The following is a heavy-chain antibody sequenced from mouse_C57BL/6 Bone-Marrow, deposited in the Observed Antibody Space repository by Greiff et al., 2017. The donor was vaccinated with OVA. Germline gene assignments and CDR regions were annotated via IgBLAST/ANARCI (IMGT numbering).Heavy chain of an antibody. CDR1: GFNITNTY. Sequence: VHVKQSVAELVRPGASVKLSCTASGFNITNTYMHWVKQRPEQGLEWIGRIDPANGNTKYAPKFQGKATITADTSSNTAYLQLSSLTSEDTAIYYCAKLIGLGRHFDYWGQGTTLTVSS. D-gene: IGHD2-14*01. V-gene: IGHV14-3*01. J-gene: IGHJ2*01. CDR3: AKLIGLGRHFDY. CDR2: IDPANGNT.